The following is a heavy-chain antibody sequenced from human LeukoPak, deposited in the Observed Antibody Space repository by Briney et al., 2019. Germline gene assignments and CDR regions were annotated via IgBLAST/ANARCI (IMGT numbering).Heavy chain of an antibody. CDR1: GGSISSYY. Sequence: SETLSLTCAVSGGSISSYYWSWIRQPPGKGLEWIGYIYYSGSTNYNPSLKSRVTISVDTSKNQFSLKLSSVTAADTAVYYCARDHGVYDFWGGYVVDAFDIWGQGTMVTVSS. CDR2: IYYSGST. D-gene: IGHD3-3*01. V-gene: IGHV4-59*01. CDR3: ARDHGVYDFWGGYVVDAFDI. J-gene: IGHJ3*02.